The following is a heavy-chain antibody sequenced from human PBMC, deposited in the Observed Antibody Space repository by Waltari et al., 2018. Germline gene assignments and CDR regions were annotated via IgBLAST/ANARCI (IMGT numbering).Heavy chain of an antibody. CDR1: GYSISSGYY. Sequence: QVQLQESGPGLVKPSETLSLTCTVSGYSISSGYYWVWIRQPPGKGLEWIGSIYHSGSTYYNPSLKSRVTISVDTSKNQFSLKLSSVTAADTAVYYCARAYSGGVYYYYYYMDVWGKGTTVTVSS. D-gene: IGHD1-26*01. CDR2: IYHSGST. CDR3: ARAYSGGVYYYYYYMDV. V-gene: IGHV4-38-2*02. J-gene: IGHJ6*03.